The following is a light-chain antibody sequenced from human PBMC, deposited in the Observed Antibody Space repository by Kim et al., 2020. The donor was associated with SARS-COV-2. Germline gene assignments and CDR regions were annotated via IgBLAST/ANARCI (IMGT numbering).Light chain of an antibody. CDR2: GKN. J-gene: IGLJ2*01. Sequence: ALGQTVRITCQGDSLRTYYASWYQQKPGQAPVLVIYGKNNRPSGIPDRFSGSSSGNTASLTVTGAQPEDEADYYCNSRDSSGNHLVFGGGTKLTVL. CDR1: SLRTYY. CDR3: NSRDSSGNHLV. V-gene: IGLV3-19*01.